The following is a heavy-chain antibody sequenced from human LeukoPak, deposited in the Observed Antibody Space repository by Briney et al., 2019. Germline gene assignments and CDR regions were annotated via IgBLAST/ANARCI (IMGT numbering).Heavy chain of an antibody. V-gene: IGHV6-1*01. CDR1: GDSVSSNSVT. CDR3: ARRLTQYDCFDP. J-gene: IGHJ5*02. D-gene: IGHD2-2*01. Sequence: SQTLSLTCAISGDSVSSNSVTWNWIRQSPSRGLEGLGRTYYRSTWYNDYAVSVRGRITVNPDTSKNQFSLHLNSVTPEDTAVYYCARRLTQYDCFDPWGQGILVTVSS. CDR2: TYYRSTWYN.